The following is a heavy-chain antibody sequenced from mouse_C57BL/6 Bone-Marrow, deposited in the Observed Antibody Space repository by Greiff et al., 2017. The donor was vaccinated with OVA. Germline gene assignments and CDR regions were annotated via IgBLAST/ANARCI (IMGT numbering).Heavy chain of an antibody. CDR3: SRDPYYFDY. Sequence: QVQLQQPGAELVRPGSSVKLSCKASGYTFTSYWMAWVKQRPGQGLEWIGNIYPSDGETHYHQKFKDKATLTVDKSASTAYMQLSSLTSADSAVYYCSRDPYYFDYWGQGTTLTVSS. J-gene: IGHJ2*01. CDR1: GYTFTSYW. CDR2: IYPSDGET. V-gene: IGHV1-61*01.